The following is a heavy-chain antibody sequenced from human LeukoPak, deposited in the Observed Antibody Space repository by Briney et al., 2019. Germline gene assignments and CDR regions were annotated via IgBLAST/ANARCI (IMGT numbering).Heavy chain of an antibody. Sequence: GGSLRLSCAASGFTFSSYAMSWVRQAPGKGLEWVSSISDNDGGTYYADSVKGRFTLSRDNSKNTLYLQMNSLRADDTAIYYCAKVGPRYSSGWYYFGMDVWGQGTTVTVSS. D-gene: IGHD6-19*01. CDR3: AKVGPRYSSGWYYFGMDV. V-gene: IGHV3-23*01. CDR1: GFTFSSYA. CDR2: ISDNDGGT. J-gene: IGHJ6*02.